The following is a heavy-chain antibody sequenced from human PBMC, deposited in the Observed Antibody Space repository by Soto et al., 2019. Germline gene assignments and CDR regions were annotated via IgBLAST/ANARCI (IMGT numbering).Heavy chain of an antibody. CDR1: GGTFSSYA. CDR2: IIPIFGTA. D-gene: IGHD2-15*01. Sequence: GASVKVSCKASGGTFSSYAISWVRQAPGQGLGWMGGIIPIFGTANYAQKFQGRVTMTRDTSISTAYMELSRLRSDDTAVYYCARDFSGRCSGGSCSTYYGMDVWGQGTTVTVSS. J-gene: IGHJ6*02. CDR3: ARDFSGRCSGGSCSTYYGMDV. V-gene: IGHV1-69*05.